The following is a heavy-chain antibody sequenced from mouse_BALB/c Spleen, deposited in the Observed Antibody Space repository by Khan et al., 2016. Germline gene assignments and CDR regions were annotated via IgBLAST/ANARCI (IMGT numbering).Heavy chain of an antibody. D-gene: IGHD2-2*01. V-gene: IGHV9-1*02. J-gene: IGHJ1*01. CDR2: INTYTGEP. Sequence: QIQLVQSGPELKKPGETVKISCKASGYTFTNSGMNWVKQAPGKGLKWVGWINTYTGEPTYADDFKGRFAFSLETSASTAYLQINNLKNEDMASYFRARGAMVTTGWYFDVWCAGATVTVSS. CDR3: ARGAMVTTGWYFDV. CDR1: GYTFTNSG.